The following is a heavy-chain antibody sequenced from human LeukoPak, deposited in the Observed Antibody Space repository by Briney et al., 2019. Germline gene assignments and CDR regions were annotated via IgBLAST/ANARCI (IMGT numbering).Heavy chain of an antibody. V-gene: IGHV3-74*01. CDR1: GFTFSTYW. CDR3: ARAPSEIGGYYPEYFRH. J-gene: IGHJ1*01. Sequence: GSLRLSCAASGFTFSTYWMHWFRQAPGKGLVWVSRIKSDGGTNYADSVKGRFTISRDNAKKTVSLQMNSLRPEDTGVYYCARAPSEIGGYYPEYFRHWGQGTLVTVSS. CDR2: IKSDGGT. D-gene: IGHD3-22*01.